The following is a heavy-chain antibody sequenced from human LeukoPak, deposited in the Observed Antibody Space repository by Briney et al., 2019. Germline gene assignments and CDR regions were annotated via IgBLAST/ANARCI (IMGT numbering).Heavy chain of an antibody. V-gene: IGHV1-24*01. Sequence: ASVKVSCKVSGYTLTELSMHWVRQAPGKGLEWMGGFDPEDGETIYAQKFQGRVTMTEDTSTDTAYMELSSLRSEDTAVYYCATAWSSYSSGWPLTPQRYFDLWGRGTLVTVSS. CDR1: GYTLTELS. CDR2: FDPEDGET. D-gene: IGHD6-19*01. CDR3: ATAWSSYSSGWPLTPQRYFDL. J-gene: IGHJ2*01.